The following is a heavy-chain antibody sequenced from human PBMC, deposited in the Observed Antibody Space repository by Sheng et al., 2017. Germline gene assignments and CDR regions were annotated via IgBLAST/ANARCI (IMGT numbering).Heavy chain of an antibody. D-gene: IGHD3-22*01. CDR2: IRYDGSNK. CDR3: AKYGNQRYYYDSSGYSY. CDR1: GFTFSSYG. Sequence: QVQLVESGGGVVQPGGSLRLSCAASGFTFSSYGMHWVRQAPGKGLEWVAFIRYDGSNKYYADSVKGRFTISRDNSKNTLYLQMNSLRAEDTAVYYCAKYGNQRYYYDSSGYSYWGQGTLVTVSS. V-gene: IGHV3-30*02. J-gene: IGHJ4*02.